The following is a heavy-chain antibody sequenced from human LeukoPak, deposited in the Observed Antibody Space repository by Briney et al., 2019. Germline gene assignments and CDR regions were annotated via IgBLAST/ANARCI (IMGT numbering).Heavy chain of an antibody. CDR3: ARDGTTVTSYDQDAFDI. Sequence: GASVKVSCKVSGYTLTELSMHWVRQAPGKGLEWMGGFDPEDGETIYAQKFQGRVTMTEDTSTDTAYMELGSLRSEDTAVYYCARDGTTVTSYDQDAFDIWGQGTMVTVSS. V-gene: IGHV1-24*01. J-gene: IGHJ3*02. CDR2: FDPEDGET. D-gene: IGHD4-17*01. CDR1: GYTLTELS.